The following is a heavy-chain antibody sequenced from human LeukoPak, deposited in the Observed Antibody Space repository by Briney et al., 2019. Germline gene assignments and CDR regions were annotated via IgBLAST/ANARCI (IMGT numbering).Heavy chain of an antibody. V-gene: IGHV3-53*01. J-gene: IGHJ4*02. D-gene: IGHD1-26*01. CDR3: ARVWANSGNFYGEDY. CDR2: IYSGGST. CDR1: GLIVSSNY. Sequence: GGSLRLSCAVSGLIVSSNYISWVRQAPGKGLGWGSVIYSGGSTYYADSVKGRFTISRDNSKNTLYLQMNSLRAEDTAVYYCARVWANSGNFYGEDYWGQGTLVTVSS.